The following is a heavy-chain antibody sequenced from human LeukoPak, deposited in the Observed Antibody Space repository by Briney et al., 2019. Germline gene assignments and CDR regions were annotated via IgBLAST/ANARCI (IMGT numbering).Heavy chain of an antibody. V-gene: IGHV3-66*01. D-gene: IGHD1-14*01. Sequence: GTLSLTCAVSGGSISSNYWWSWVRQAPGKGLEWVSVIYTSGATYYADSVKGRFSISRDISKNALYLQMNSLRGGDTAVYYCARGGPGTTLDCWGQGTLVTVSS. J-gene: IGHJ4*02. CDR1: GGSISSNY. CDR3: ARGGPGTTLDC. CDR2: IYTSGAT.